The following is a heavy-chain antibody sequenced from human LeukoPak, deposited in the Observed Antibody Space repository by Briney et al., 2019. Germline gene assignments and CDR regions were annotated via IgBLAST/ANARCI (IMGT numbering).Heavy chain of an antibody. CDR3: ASGYSGYELLTHFDY. V-gene: IGHV3-30-3*01. CDR1: GFTFSSYA. Sequence: GRSLRLSCAASGFTFSSYAMHWVRQAPGKGLEWVAVISYDGSNKYYADSVKGRFTISRDNSKNTLYLQMNRLRDEDTAVYYCASGYSGYELLTHFDYWGQGTLVTVSS. CDR2: ISYDGSNK. J-gene: IGHJ4*02. D-gene: IGHD5-12*01.